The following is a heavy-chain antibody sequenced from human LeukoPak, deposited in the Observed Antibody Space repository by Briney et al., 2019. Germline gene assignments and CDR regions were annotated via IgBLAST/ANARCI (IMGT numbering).Heavy chain of an antibody. J-gene: IGHJ1*01. CDR1: GFSFSSYR. CDR3: ATSFDITTAYFQH. CDR2: ISSSSSTI. V-gene: IGHV3-48*04. Sequence: PGGSLRLSCAASGFSFSSYRLNWVRQAPGKGLEWVSYISSSSSTIYYADSVKGRFTISRDNAKNSLYLQMNSLRAEDTALYYCATSFDITTAYFQHWGQGTLVTVSS. D-gene: IGHD3-22*01.